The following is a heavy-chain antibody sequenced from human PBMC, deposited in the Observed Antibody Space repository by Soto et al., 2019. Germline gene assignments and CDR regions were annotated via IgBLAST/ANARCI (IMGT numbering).Heavy chain of an antibody. J-gene: IGHJ3*02. CDR3: ARGGSSDWQVAFDI. Sequence: SETLSLTCAVDDGYFSTYYWNWIRQSPGKGLEWIGKINYSGSNNYNPSLKSRVTISIDMSKDQVSLKLTSVTAADTAVYFCARGGSSDWQVAFDICGQGTTVTV. D-gene: IGHD6-19*01. CDR1: DGYFSTYY. V-gene: IGHV4-34*01. CDR2: INYSGSN.